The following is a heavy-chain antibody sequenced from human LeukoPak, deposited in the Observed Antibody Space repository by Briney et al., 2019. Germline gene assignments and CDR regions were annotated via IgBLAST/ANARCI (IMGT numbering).Heavy chain of an antibody. CDR1: GFTFSSYW. D-gene: IGHD6-19*01. V-gene: IGHV3-7*01. CDR2: IKQDGSEK. CDR3: ARVAVAGAEDY. J-gene: IGHJ4*02. Sequence: GGSLRLSCAASGFTFSSYWMSWVRQAPGEGLEWVANIKQDGSEKYYVDSVKGRFTISRDNAKNSLYLQMNSLRVEDTAVYYCARVAVAGAEDYWGQGTLVTVSS.